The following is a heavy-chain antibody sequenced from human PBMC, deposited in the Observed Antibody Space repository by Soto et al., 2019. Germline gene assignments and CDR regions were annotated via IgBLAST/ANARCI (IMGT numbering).Heavy chain of an antibody. CDR2: INSGNGDT. V-gene: IGHV1-3*01. CDR1: GYTFTTYT. CDR3: TRDPGRSWFDP. D-gene: IGHD3-10*01. Sequence: QAQLLQSGAEVKKPGASVRVSCKASGYTFTTYTLHWLRQAPGQRLEWMGWINSGNGDTKYSQTFQGRVTITSDTSASTAYMELSSLRSEDTAVHYCTRDPGRSWFDPWGQGTLVTVSS. J-gene: IGHJ5*02.